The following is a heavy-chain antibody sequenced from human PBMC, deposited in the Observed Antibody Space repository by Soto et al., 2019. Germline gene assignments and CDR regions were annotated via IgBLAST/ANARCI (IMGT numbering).Heavy chain of an antibody. D-gene: IGHD3-10*01. CDR1: GGSISSYY. CDR3: ARCRMKVITMVRGVIHPRAFDI. V-gene: IGHV4-59*01. Sequence: SETLSLTCTVSGGSISSYYWSWIRQPPGKGLEWIGYIYYSGSTNYNPSLKSRVTISVDTSKNQFSLKLSSVTAADTAVYYCARCRMKVITMVRGVIHPRAFDIWGQGTMVTVSS. CDR2: IYYSGST. J-gene: IGHJ3*02.